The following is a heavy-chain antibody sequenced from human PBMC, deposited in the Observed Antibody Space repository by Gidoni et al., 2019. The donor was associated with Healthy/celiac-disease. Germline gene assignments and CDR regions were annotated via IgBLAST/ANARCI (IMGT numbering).Heavy chain of an antibody. CDR1: GFTFSSYG. V-gene: IGHV3-33*01. CDR3: AREMQQWLVLGVDY. D-gene: IGHD6-19*01. J-gene: IGHJ4*02. CDR2: MWYDGTNK. Sequence: QVQLVESGGGVVLPGRSLRLSCVVSGFTFSSYGMHWARQAPGKGLGLLAVMWYDGTNKYYADSVKGRFTISRDNSKNTLYLEMNSLRVDDTAVYYCAREMQQWLVLGVDYWGQGTLVTVAS.